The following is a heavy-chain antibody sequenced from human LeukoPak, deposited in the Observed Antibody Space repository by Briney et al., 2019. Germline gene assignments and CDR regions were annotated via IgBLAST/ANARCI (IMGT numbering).Heavy chain of an antibody. CDR1: GFTLSSYW. CDR2: IKQDGSEK. V-gene: IGHV3-7*01. Sequence: GGSLRLSCAASGFTLSSYWMSWVRQAPGKGLEWVANIKQDGSEKYYVDSVKGRFTISRDNAKNSLYLQMNSLRAEDTAVYYCAREEDYYMDVWGKGTTVTISS. CDR3: AREEDYYMDV. J-gene: IGHJ6*03.